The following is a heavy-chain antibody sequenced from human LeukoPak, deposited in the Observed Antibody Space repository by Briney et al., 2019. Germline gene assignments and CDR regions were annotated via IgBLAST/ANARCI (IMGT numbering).Heavy chain of an antibody. V-gene: IGHV4-59*08. CDR3: AASGSYHDFDY. Sequence: PSETLSLTCTVSGGSISSYYWSWIRQPPGKGLEWIGYIYYSGSTNYNPSLKSRVTISVDTSKNQFSLKLSSVTAADTAVYYCAASGSYHDFDYWGQGTLVTVSS. J-gene: IGHJ4*02. CDR1: GGSISSYY. CDR2: IYYSGST. D-gene: IGHD1-26*01.